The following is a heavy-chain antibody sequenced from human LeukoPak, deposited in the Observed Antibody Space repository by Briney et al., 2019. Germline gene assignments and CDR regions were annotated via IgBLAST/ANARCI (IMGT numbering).Heavy chain of an antibody. CDR3: AKKPSSGYYYIDY. CDR1: GFTVSSNY. CDR2: ISDSGGST. Sequence: PGGSLRLSCAASGFTVSSNYMSWVRQAPGKGLEWVSTISDSGGSTYYADSVKGRFTISRDNSKNTLYLQMNSLRAEDTAVYCCAKKPSSGYYYIDYWGQGTLVTVSS. D-gene: IGHD3-22*01. J-gene: IGHJ4*02. V-gene: IGHV3-23*01.